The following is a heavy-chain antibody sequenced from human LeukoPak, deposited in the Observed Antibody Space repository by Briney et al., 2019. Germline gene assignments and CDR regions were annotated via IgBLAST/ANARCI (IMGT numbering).Heavy chain of an antibody. J-gene: IGHJ6*03. V-gene: IGHV3-11*01. CDR2: ISSSGSTI. D-gene: IGHD2-2*01. CDR1: GFTFSDYY. Sequence: PGGSLRLSCAASGFTFSDYYMSWIRQAPGKGLEWVSYISSSGSTIYYADSVKGRFTISRDNAKNSLYLQMNSLRAEDTAVYYCARDAPAAPYYHYYYYMDVWGKGTTVTVSS. CDR3: ARDAPAAPYYHYYYYMDV.